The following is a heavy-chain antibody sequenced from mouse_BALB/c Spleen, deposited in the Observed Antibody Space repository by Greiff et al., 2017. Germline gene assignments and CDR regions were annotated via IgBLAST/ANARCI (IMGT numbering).Heavy chain of an antibody. D-gene: IGHD2-4*01. CDR3: VRHGGDYDVWFAY. V-gene: IGHV10-1*02. J-gene: IGHJ3*01. Sequence: EVKLVESGGGLVQPKGSLKLSCAASGFTFNTYAMNWVRQAPGKGLEWVARIRSKSNNYATYYADSVKDRFTISRDDSQSMLYLQMNNLKTEDTAMYYCVRHGGDYDVWFAYWGQGTLVTVSA. CDR1: GFTFNTYA. CDR2: IRSKSNNYAT.